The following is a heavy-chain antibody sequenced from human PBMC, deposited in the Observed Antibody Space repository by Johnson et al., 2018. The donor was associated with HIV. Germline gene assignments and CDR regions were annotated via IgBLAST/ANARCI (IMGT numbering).Heavy chain of an antibody. CDR3: ARGGRGHDAFDI. V-gene: IGHV3-30*19. CDR2: ISYDGSNK. CDR1: GFTFSSYG. J-gene: IGHJ3*02. Sequence: QEQLVESGGGVVQPGRSLRLSCAASGFTFSSYGMHWVRQAPGKGLEWVAVISYDGSNKYYADSVKGRFTISRDNSKNTLYLQMNSLRAGDTAVYYCARGGRGHDAFDIWGQGTMVTVSS.